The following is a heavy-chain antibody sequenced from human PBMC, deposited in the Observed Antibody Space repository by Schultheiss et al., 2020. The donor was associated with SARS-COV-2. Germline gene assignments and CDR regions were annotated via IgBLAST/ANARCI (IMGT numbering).Heavy chain of an antibody. V-gene: IGHV3-33*01. D-gene: IGHD3-10*01. CDR3: ARDLHSGFDY. Sequence: GGSLRLSCAASGFTFSSYGMHWVRQAPGKWLEWVAVIWYDGSNKYYADSVKGRFTISRDNSKNTLYLQMNSLRAEDTAVYYCARDLHSGFDYWGQGTLVTVSS. J-gene: IGHJ4*02. CDR2: IWYDGSNK. CDR1: GFTFSSYG.